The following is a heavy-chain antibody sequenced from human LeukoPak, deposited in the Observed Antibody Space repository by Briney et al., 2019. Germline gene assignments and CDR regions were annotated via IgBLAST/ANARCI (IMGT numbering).Heavy chain of an antibody. Sequence: GGSLRLSCAASGFTFTNFGIHWVRQAPGKGLEWVASIQSDGGNKYYADSMKGRFTISKDNSKNTVDMEMNSLRVEDTAVYYCARDRGWAVDFWGQGALVTVSS. CDR2: IQSDGGNK. CDR3: ARDRGWAVDF. V-gene: IGHV3-30*02. J-gene: IGHJ4*02. CDR1: GFTFTNFG. D-gene: IGHD6-19*01.